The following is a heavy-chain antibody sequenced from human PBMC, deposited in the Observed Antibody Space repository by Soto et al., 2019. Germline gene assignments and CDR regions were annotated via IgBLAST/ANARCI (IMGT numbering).Heavy chain of an antibody. J-gene: IGHJ4*02. CDR3: ARAEPLLGYCSSTSCSLDY. V-gene: IGHV1-18*04. D-gene: IGHD2-2*01. CDR1: GYTFTGYY. CDR2: ISAYNGNT. Sequence: ASVKVSCKASGYTFTGYYMHWVRQAPGQGLEWMGWISAYNGNTNYAQKLQGRVTMTTDTSTSTAYMELRSLRSDDTAVYYCARAEPLLGYCSSTSCSLDYWGQGTLVTVSS.